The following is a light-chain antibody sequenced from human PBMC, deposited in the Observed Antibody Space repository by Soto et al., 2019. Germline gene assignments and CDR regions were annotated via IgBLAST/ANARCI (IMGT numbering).Light chain of an antibody. CDR2: ATS. CDR1: QSIERY. J-gene: IGKJ2*01. V-gene: IGKV1-39*01. CDR3: QQTYTVPYT. Sequence: DIQMTQSPSSLSASVGDRVTITCRASQSIERYLNWYQQKSGKAPKFLMYATSHLQSGVESRFSGSGSGTEFTLTISGLQSDDFGSDDCQQTYTVPYTSGQGNKLEI.